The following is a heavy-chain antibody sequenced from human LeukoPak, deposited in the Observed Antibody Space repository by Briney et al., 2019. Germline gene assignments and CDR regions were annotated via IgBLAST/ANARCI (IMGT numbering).Heavy chain of an antibody. D-gene: IGHD2-8*01. CDR2: ISGSGGST. V-gene: IGHV3-23*01. CDR1: GFTFSSYA. J-gene: IGHJ4*02. CDR3: AKDRSCTNDICHGDFDY. Sequence: GGSLRLSCAASGFTFSSYAVSWVRQAPGKGLEWVSIISGSGGSTYSADSVKGRFTISRDNSKNTLYLQMNSLRAEDTALYYCAKDRSCTNDICHGDFDYWGQGTLVTVSS.